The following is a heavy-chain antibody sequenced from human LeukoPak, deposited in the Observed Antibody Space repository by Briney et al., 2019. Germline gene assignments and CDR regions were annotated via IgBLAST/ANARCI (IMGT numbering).Heavy chain of an antibody. J-gene: IGHJ4*02. CDR3: ATDRNSGKYYDY. V-gene: IGHV3-7*01. CDR1: GFTFSSYW. CDR2: IKQDGSEK. D-gene: IGHD1-26*01. Sequence: PGGSLRLSCAASGFTFSSYWMSWVRQAPGKGLEWVANIKQDGSEKYYADSVKGRFTISRDNSKDTLYLQTNSLRAEDTAVYYCATDRNSGKYYDYWGQGTLVSVSS.